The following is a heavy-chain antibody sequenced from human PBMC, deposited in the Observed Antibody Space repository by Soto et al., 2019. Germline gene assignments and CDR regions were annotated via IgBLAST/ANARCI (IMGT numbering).Heavy chain of an antibody. CDR1: GGSISNYY. Sequence: PSDTLSLTCSVSGGSISNYYCSWIRQTPGKGLEYIGFIYNSGSTYNPSLKSRVTISIDTSKSQFSLKLNSVTAADRAVYYCATGPSSSNGYRQFDYLGQGTLVTVSS. J-gene: IGHJ4*02. D-gene: IGHD6-25*01. CDR3: ATGPSSSNGYRQFDY. CDR2: IYNSGST. V-gene: IGHV4-59*04.